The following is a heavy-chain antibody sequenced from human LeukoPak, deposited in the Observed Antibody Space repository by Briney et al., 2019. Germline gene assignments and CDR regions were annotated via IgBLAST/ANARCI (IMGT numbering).Heavy chain of an antibody. D-gene: IGHD3-9*01. CDR2: IYSGGYT. Sequence: GGSLRLSCAASGFTFSNHWMSWVRQAPGKGLEWVSVIYSGGYTYYADSVKGRFTISRDNSKNTLYLQMNSLRAEDTAVYYCAKGDWLLPFDYWGQGTLVTVSS. CDR1: GFTFSNHW. CDR3: AKGDWLLPFDY. V-gene: IGHV3-66*01. J-gene: IGHJ4*02.